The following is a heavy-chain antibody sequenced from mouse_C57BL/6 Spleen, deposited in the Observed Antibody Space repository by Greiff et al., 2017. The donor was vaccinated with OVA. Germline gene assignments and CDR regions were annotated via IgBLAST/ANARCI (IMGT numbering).Heavy chain of an antibody. CDR2: INPSNGGT. CDR1: GYTFTSYW. V-gene: IGHV1-53*01. CDR3: ARWTVVATRYFDV. D-gene: IGHD1-1*01. J-gene: IGHJ1*03. Sequence: VQLQQPGTELVKPGASVKLSCKASGYTFTSYWMHWVKQRPGQGLEWIGNINPSNGGTNYNEKFKSKATLTVDKSSSTAYMQLSSLTSEDSAVYYCARWTVVATRYFDVWGTGTTVTVSS.